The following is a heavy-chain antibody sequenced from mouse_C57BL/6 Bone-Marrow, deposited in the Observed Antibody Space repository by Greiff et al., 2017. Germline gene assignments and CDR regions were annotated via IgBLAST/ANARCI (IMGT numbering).Heavy chain of an antibody. J-gene: IGHJ2*01. Sequence: QVTLKVSGPGILQPSQPLSLTCSFSGFSLSTFGMGVGWLRQPSGKGLEWLAHIWWDDDKYYNPALKSRPTISTDTSKNQVFLKMANVDTADTATYYCARIKGTMVTTGDFDYGGQGTTLTVSS. V-gene: IGHV8-8*01. CDR1: GFSLSTFGMG. D-gene: IGHD2-2*01. CDR3: ARIKGTMVTTGDFDY. CDR2: IWWDDDK.